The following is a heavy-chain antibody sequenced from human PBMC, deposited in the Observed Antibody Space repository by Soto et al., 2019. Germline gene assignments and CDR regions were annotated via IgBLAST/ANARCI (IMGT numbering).Heavy chain of an antibody. CDR1: GFNFREYV. CDR2: VSGYGSST. CDR3: TRGFGDYHY. V-gene: IGHV3-23*01. D-gene: IGHD4-17*01. Sequence: EVQLLESGGDLVRPGGSLRLSCVVSGFNFREYVMTWVRHPPGRGLEWVSSVSGYGSSTYYTESVKGRFTISRDNSKDTLYLQMNSLRVEDTATYYCTRGFGDYHYWGQGTLATVSA. J-gene: IGHJ4*02.